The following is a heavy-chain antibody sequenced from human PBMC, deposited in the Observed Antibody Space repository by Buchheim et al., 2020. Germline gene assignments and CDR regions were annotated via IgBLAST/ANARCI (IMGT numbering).Heavy chain of an antibody. J-gene: IGHJ5*02. CDR3: ARENSDYGHVGSWFDP. V-gene: IGHV3-30-3*01. Sequence: QVQLVESGGGVVQPGRSLRLSCAASGFTFSSYAVHWVRQAPGKGLEWVALISFDGNNKYYADSVKGRFTISRDSSKNTLYLQMNSLRAEDTALYYCARENSDYGHVGSWFDPWGQGTL. CDR1: GFTFSSYA. D-gene: IGHD5-12*01. CDR2: ISFDGNNK.